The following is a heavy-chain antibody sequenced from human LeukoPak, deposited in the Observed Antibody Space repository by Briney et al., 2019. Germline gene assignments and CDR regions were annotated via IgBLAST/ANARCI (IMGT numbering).Heavy chain of an antibody. CDR3: AREEVYSSSVFDY. CDR1: GFTFSSYS. Sequence: GGSLRLSCAASGFTFSSYSMNWVRQAPGKGLEWVSSISSSSSYIYYADSVKGRFTISRDNAKNSLYLQMNSLRAEDTAVYYCAREEVYSSSVFDYWGQGTLVTVSS. J-gene: IGHJ4*02. CDR2: ISSSSSYI. V-gene: IGHV3-21*01. D-gene: IGHD6-13*01.